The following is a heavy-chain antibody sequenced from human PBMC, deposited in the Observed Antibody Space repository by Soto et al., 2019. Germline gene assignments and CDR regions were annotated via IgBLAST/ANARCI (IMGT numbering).Heavy chain of an antibody. J-gene: IGHJ4*02. CDR2: VNPILSMS. Sequence: QVELVQSGAEVKRPGSSVKVSCKASGDTFSFYSINWMRQAPGLGLEWMGRVNPILSMSNYAQRFQGRVTMTADKSTRTAYMELSGLRSEDTAMYYCATSYGSGYRAFDYWGQGALVTVSS. D-gene: IGHD3-10*01. V-gene: IGHV1-69*04. CDR3: ATSYGSGYRAFDY. CDR1: GDTFSFYS.